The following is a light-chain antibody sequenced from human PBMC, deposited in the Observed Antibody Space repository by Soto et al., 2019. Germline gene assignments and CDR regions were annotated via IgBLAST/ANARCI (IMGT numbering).Light chain of an antibody. J-gene: IGLJ2*01. CDR2: DVS. Sequence: QSALTQPASVSGSPGQSITISCTGTRSDVGGYNYVSWYQQHPGKAPKLMIYDVSNRPSGVSNRCSGSKSGNTASLTISGLQAEDEADYYCSSYTSSSTVVFGGGTKVTVL. CDR3: SSYTSSSTVV. V-gene: IGLV2-14*01. CDR1: RSDVGGYNY.